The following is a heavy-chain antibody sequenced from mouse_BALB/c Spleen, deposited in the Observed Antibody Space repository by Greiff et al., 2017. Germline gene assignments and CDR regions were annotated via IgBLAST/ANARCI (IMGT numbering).Heavy chain of an antibody. V-gene: IGHV1-69*02. CDR2: IDPSDSYT. D-gene: IGHD1-2*01. J-gene: IGHJ2*01. CDR3: AHYYGNYFDY. CDR1: GYTFTSYW. Sequence: QQSCKASGYTFTSYWMHWVKQRPGQGLEWIGEIDPSDSYTNYNQKFKGKATLTVDKSSSTAYMQLSSLTSEDSAVYYCAHYYGNYFDYWGQGTTLTVSS.